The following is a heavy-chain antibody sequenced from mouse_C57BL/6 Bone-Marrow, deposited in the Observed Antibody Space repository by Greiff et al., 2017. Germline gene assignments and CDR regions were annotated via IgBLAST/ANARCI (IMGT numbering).Heavy chain of an antibody. D-gene: IGHD2-3*01. Sequence: QVQLQQPGAELVMPGASVKLSCKASGYTFTSYWMHWVTQRPGQGLEWIGEIDPSDSYTNYNQKFKGKSTLTVDKSSSTAYMQLSSLTSEESAVYYCASSYDGYSYYFDYWGQGTTLTVSS. CDR2: IDPSDSYT. CDR3: ASSYDGYSYYFDY. J-gene: IGHJ2*01. V-gene: IGHV1-69*01. CDR1: GYTFTSYW.